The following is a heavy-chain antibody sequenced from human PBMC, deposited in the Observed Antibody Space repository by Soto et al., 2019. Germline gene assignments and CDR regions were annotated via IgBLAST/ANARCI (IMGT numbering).Heavy chain of an antibody. CDR1: GYSISSGYY. V-gene: IGHV4-38-2*02. Sequence: SETLSLTCTVSGYSISSGYYWGWIRQPPGKGLEWIGSIYHSGSTYYNPSLKSRVTISVDTSKNQFSLKLSSVTAADTAVYYCARGLRWEQWLVTDAFDIWGQGTMVTVSS. CDR3: ARGLRWEQWLVTDAFDI. J-gene: IGHJ3*02. CDR2: IYHSGST. D-gene: IGHD6-19*01.